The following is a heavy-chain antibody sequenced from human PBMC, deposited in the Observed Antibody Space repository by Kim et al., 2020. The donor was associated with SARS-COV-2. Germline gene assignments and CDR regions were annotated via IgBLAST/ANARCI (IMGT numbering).Heavy chain of an antibody. CDR3: ARGRHRYLETGENKFYGMDV. Sequence: GGSLRLSCAGSGFTLSSYEINWVRQAPGKGLEWVSYISSSGRTMYYADSVKGRFSISRDNTKKSLYLQMNSLRVEDTAVYYCARGRHRYLETGENKFYGMDVWGQGTTVTVSS. J-gene: IGHJ6*02. CDR2: ISSSGRTM. D-gene: IGHD7-27*01. V-gene: IGHV3-48*03. CDR1: GFTLSSYE.